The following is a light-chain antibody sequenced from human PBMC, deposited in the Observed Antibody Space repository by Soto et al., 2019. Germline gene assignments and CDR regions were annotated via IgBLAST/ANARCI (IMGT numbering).Light chain of an antibody. CDR2: DVS. Sequence: QSALTQPASVSASPGQSITISYTGSSSDVGGYNYVSWYQQQPGKAPKLMIYDVSNRPSGVSNRFSASKSGNTASLTISGLQAEDEADYYCSSYTKSSTLYVFGTGTKVTVL. CDR3: SSYTKSSTLYV. V-gene: IGLV2-14*01. CDR1: SSDVGGYNY. J-gene: IGLJ1*01.